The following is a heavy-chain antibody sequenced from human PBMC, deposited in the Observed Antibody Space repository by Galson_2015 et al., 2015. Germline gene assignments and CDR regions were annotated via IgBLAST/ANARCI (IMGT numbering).Heavy chain of an antibody. V-gene: IGHV4-59*01. CDR3: ARGVMITYGGVIANTWFDP. J-gene: IGHJ5*02. CDR1: VGSISSSY. CDR2: IYYSGST. Sequence: SEPLSLTCLVSVGSISSSYWSWIRQPPGEGMEWLGYIYYSGSTNLNPSLKGRVTISVDPSKNQFSLKLSSVTAADTAMYFCARGVMITYGGVIANTWFDPWGQGTLVTVSS. D-gene: IGHD3-16*02.